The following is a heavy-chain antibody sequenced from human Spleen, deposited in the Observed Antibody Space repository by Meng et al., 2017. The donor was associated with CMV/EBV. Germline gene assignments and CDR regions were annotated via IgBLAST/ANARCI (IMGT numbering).Heavy chain of an antibody. V-gene: IGHV1-18*01. CDR1: GYTFGSYA. J-gene: IGHJ3*01. CDR2: ISAYNGDT. CDR3: ARDSGLRGRAFDF. Sequence: ASVKVSCKASGYTFGSYAITWVRQAPGRGLEWMGRISAYNGDTEYAPKFQGRVTMTTYTDTNTAYMHLRSLRSDDTAMYYCARDSGLRGRAFDFWGQGTMVTVSS. D-gene: IGHD1-26*01.